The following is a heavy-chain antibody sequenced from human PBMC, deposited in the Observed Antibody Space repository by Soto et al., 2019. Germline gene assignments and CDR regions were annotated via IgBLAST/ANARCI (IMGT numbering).Heavy chain of an antibody. CDR2: ISGHDGNT. CDR3: ARQYCSSASCYGPDF. D-gene: IGHD2-2*01. Sequence: QVQLVQSGAEVKMPGASVKVSCKASGYSLTSYGISWVRQAPGQGLEWMGWISGHDGNTKYTQKLQGSVTVTTDTSTSTVYMDLRSLRSDDTAVYYCARQYCSSASCYGPDFWGQGTLVTVSS. J-gene: IGHJ4*02. CDR1: GYSLTSYG. V-gene: IGHV1-18*01.